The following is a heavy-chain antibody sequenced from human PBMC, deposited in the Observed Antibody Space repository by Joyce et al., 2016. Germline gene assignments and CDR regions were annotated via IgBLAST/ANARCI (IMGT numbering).Heavy chain of an antibody. CDR2: ISYDGNTQ. V-gene: IGHV3-30*03. J-gene: IGHJ4*02. CDR1: GFTFTTYG. D-gene: IGHD1-26*01. Sequence: QVQLVESGGGVVQPGGSLRLSCATSGFTFTTYGCHWVRQAPGRGLEWLGLISYDGNTQFYADSVKGRFSISRDDSKSALYLEMNSLRVEDTALYYCSRYFGSYYSAIDYWGQGTLVTVSS. CDR3: SRYFGSYYSAIDY.